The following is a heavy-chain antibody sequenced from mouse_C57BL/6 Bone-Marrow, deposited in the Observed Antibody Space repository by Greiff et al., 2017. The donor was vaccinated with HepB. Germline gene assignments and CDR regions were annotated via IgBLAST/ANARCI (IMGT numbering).Heavy chain of an antibody. J-gene: IGHJ2*01. D-gene: IGHD1-1*01. CDR3: ATHYYGSFFDY. CDR2: IDPNSGGT. CDR1: GYTFTSYW. V-gene: IGHV1-72*01. Sequence: LQQPGAELVQPGASVTLSCTASGYTFTSYWMHWVKQRTGRGLEWIGRIDPNSGGTKYNEKFKSKATLTVDKPSSTAYMQLSSLTSEDSAVYYCATHYYGSFFDYWGQGTTLTVSS.